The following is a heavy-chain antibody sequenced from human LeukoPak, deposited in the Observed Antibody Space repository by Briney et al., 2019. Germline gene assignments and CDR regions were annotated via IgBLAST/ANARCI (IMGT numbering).Heavy chain of an antibody. J-gene: IGHJ6*02. Sequence: GGSLRLSCAATRLTLCSYEMNSVRPALGTGLEWVSYISSSGSALYYAASVKGRFTISRDNAKNSLYLQMNSLRAEDTAVYYCAREIVVVPAATGGMDVWGQGTTVTVSS. V-gene: IGHV3-48*03. CDR3: AREIVVVPAATGGMDV. CDR2: ISSSGSAL. D-gene: IGHD2-2*01. CDR1: RLTLCSYE.